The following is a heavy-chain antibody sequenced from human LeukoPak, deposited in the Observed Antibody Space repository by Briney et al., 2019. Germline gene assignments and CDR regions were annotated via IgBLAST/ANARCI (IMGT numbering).Heavy chain of an antibody. CDR1: GFTFRLYW. V-gene: IGHV3-7*04. CDR3: ARNNGWAFDF. J-gene: IGHJ3*01. CDR2: INPDGSEK. Sequence: PGGSLRLSCADSGFTFRLYWMGWVRQAPGKGLAWVANINPDGSEKEYVDSVKGRFTISRDNAPNSLFLQMNSLRAEDTAVHYCARNNGWAFDFWGQGTMVTVSS. D-gene: IGHD6-19*01.